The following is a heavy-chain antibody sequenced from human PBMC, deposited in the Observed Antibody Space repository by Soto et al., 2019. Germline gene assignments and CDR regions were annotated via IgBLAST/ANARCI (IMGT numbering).Heavy chain of an antibody. CDR1: GFTFSSYA. J-gene: IGHJ4*02. CDR3: ASRPQSGSSFGYGGIDY. CDR2: ISSNGYAT. D-gene: IGHD5-18*01. Sequence: EVQLVESGGGLVQPGGSLRLSCAASGFTFSSYAMHWVRQAPGKGLEYVSAISSNGYATYYANSVKGRFIISRDNSKNTLDLQMGSLRAEDMAVYYCASRPQSGSSFGYGGIDYWGQGTLVTVSS. V-gene: IGHV3-64*01.